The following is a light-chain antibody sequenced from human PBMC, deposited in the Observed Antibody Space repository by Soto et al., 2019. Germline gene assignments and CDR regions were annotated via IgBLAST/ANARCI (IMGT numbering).Light chain of an antibody. CDR1: SSDVGLYNY. V-gene: IGLV2-11*01. CDR3: CSYGGRLVI. J-gene: IGLJ2*01. CDR2: DVS. Sequence: QSALTQPRSVSGSPGQSVTISCTGTSSDVGLYNYVSWYQQHPGKAPKLIIYDVSKRPSGVPDRFSGSKSGNTASLTISGLQAEDEADYHCCSYGGRLVIFGGGTKLTVL.